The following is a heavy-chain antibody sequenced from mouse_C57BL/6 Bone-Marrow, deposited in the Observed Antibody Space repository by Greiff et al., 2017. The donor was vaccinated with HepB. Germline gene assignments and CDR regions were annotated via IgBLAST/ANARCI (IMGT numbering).Heavy chain of an antibody. V-gene: IGHV1-54*01. CDR1: GYAFTNYL. Sequence: QVQLQQSGAELVRPGTSVKVSCKASGYAFTNYLIEWVKQRPGQGLEWIGVINPGSGGTNYNEKFKGKAKLTADKSSSTAYMQLSSLTSEDSAVHFCARGPGYFDVGGTGTTVTVSS. CDR2: INPGSGGT. J-gene: IGHJ1*03. CDR3: ARGPGYFDV.